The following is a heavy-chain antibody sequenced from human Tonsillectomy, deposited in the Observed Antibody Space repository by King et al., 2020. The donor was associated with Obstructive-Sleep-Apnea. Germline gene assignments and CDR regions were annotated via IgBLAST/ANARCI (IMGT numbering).Heavy chain of an antibody. CDR2: ITWDGGIR. Sequence: VQLVESGGVVVQPGGSLRLSCAASGFTFDDHTMHWVRQTPGKGLNWVSLITWDGGIRYYIESVKGRFTISRDNSKNSLYLLINSLTTEDTALYYCAKEGGFGELSHWGQGTLVTVSS. CDR1: GFTFDDHT. CDR3: AKEGGFGELSH. D-gene: IGHD3-10*01. V-gene: IGHV3-43*01. J-gene: IGHJ4*02.